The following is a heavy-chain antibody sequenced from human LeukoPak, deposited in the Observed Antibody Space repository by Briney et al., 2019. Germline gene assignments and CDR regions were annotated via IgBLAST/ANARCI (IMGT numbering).Heavy chain of an antibody. Sequence: ASVKVSCKASGYTFTSYAISWVRQAPGQGLEWMGWISAYNGNTNYAQKLQGRVTMTTDTSTSTAYMELRSLRSDDTAVYYCARDQWLYYYDSSGYYPGAFDIWGQGTMVTVSS. J-gene: IGHJ3*02. CDR3: ARDQWLYYYDSSGYYPGAFDI. V-gene: IGHV1-18*01. CDR1: GYTFTSYA. D-gene: IGHD3-22*01. CDR2: ISAYNGNT.